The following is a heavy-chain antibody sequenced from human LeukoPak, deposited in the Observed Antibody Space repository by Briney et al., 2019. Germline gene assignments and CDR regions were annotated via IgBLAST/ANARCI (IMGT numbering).Heavy chain of an antibody. D-gene: IGHD6-13*01. CDR2: IYPGDSDT. Sequence: RGESLKISCQGSGYSFTSYWIGWVGKLPGKGLEWMGIIYPGDSDTRYSPSFQGQVTISADKSISTAYLQWSSLKASDTAMYYCARWGIAAAGPYYFDYWGQGTLVTVSS. CDR3: ARWGIAAAGPYYFDY. J-gene: IGHJ4*02. V-gene: IGHV5-51*01. CDR1: GYSFTSYW.